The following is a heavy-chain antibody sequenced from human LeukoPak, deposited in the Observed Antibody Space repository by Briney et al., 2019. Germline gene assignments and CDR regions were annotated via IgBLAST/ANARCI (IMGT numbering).Heavy chain of an antibody. CDR3: AKQRVSNGYYYFDY. CDR2: FSSGAST. V-gene: IGHV3-23*01. CDR1: GFTFSSHA. D-gene: IGHD3-22*01. J-gene: IGHJ4*02. Sequence: PGGSLRLSCAASGFTFSSHAMSWVRQAPGKGLEWVSSFSSGASTDYADSVKGRFTISRDNPKNTVYLQMNSLRAEDTAVYYCAKQRVSNGYYYFDYWGQGTLVTVSS.